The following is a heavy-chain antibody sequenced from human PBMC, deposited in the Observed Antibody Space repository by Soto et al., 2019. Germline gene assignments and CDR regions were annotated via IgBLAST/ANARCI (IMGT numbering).Heavy chain of an antibody. J-gene: IGHJ6*02. CDR2: ISGSGGST. Sequence: HPGGSLRLSCAASGFTFSSYAMSWVRQAPGKGLEWVSAISGSGGSTYYADSVKGRFTISRDNSKNTLYLQMNSLRAEDTAVYYCAKDGGVLLEYETRIAAAGTRYYYYGMDVWGQGTTVTVSS. CDR3: AKDGGVLLEYETRIAAAGTRYYYYGMDV. D-gene: IGHD6-13*01. CDR1: GFTFSSYA. V-gene: IGHV3-23*01.